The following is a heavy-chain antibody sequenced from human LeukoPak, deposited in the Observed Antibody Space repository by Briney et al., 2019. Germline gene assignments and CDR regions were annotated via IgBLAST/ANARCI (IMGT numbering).Heavy chain of an antibody. Sequence: ASAKVSCKASGYTFTSYGISWVRQAPGQGLEWMGWISAYNGNTNYAQKLQGRVTMTTDTSTSTAYMELRSLRSDDTAVYYCARDERNHHDSSGYYTRAGVDYWGQGTLVTVSS. CDR3: ARDERNHHDSSGYYTRAGVDY. CDR1: GYTFTSYG. J-gene: IGHJ4*02. V-gene: IGHV1-18*01. D-gene: IGHD3-22*01. CDR2: ISAYNGNT.